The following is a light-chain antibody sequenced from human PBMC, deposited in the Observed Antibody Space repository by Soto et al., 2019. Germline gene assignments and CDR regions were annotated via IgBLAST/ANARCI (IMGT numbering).Light chain of an antibody. CDR3: QQRSSWPIT. CDR2: DTS. J-gene: IGKJ5*01. Sequence: EIVLTQSPATLSLSPVERATLSCRASQSVSRYLAWYQQKPGQAPRLLIYDTSNRATGFPARFSGSGSGTDFTLTISRLEPEDFAVYYCQQRSSWPITFGQGTRLEIK. V-gene: IGKV3-11*01. CDR1: QSVSRY.